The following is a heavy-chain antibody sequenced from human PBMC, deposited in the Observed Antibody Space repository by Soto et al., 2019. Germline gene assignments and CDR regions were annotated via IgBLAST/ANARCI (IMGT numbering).Heavy chain of an antibody. Sequence: QITLKESGPTLVKPTQTLTLTCTFSGFSLSTSGLGVGWIRQPPGKALEWLGIIYWYDDKPYSPSLQSRFTINKDTSKNQVFLTMTNMDPVDTATYYCAQAYKNDLFHYGFDIWGQGTMVTVSS. CDR3: AQAYKNDLFHYGFDI. D-gene: IGHD1-1*01. V-gene: IGHV2-5*01. CDR2: IYWYDDK. J-gene: IGHJ3*02. CDR1: GFSLSTSGLG.